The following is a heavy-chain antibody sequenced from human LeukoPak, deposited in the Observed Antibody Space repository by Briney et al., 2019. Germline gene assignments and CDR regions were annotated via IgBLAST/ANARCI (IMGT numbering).Heavy chain of an antibody. J-gene: IGHJ2*01. Sequence: TSETLSLTCTVSGGSITSYYWSWIRQHPGKGLEWIGFIYYSGSTNYNPSLKSRVTISVDTSRNQFSLKLSSVTAADTAVYYCARRGANSGSYSHFDLWGRGTLVTVSS. CDR3: ARRGANSGSYSHFDL. CDR1: GGSITSYY. CDR2: IYYSGST. D-gene: IGHD1-26*01. V-gene: IGHV4-59*01.